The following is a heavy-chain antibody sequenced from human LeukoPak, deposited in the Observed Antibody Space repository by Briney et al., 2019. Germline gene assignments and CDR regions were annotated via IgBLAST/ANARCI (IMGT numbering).Heavy chain of an antibody. J-gene: IGHJ6*03. V-gene: IGHV4-59*12. CDR1: GGSISSYY. Sequence: PSETLSLTCTVSGGSISSYYWSWIRQPPGKGLEWIGYIYYSGSTNYNPSLKSRVTISVDTSKNQFSLKLSSVTAADTAVYYCARDLLYYYMDVWGKGTTVTVSS. CDR2: IYYSGST. CDR3: ARDLLYYYMDV.